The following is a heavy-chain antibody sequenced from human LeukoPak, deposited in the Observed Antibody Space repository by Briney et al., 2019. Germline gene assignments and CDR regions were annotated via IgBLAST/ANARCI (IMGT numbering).Heavy chain of an antibody. CDR1: GGSISSGRYY. D-gene: IGHD6-6*01. J-gene: IGHJ5*02. V-gene: IGHV4-61*02. CDR3: ARSSLEARPIAARANCFDP. Sequence: PSETLSLTCTVSGGSISSGRYYWSWIRQPAGKGLEWIGRIYTSGNNNYNPSLKSRVTISVDTSKSQFSLKLSSVTAADTAVYYCARSSLEARPIAARANCFDPWGQGTLVTVSS. CDR2: IYTSGNN.